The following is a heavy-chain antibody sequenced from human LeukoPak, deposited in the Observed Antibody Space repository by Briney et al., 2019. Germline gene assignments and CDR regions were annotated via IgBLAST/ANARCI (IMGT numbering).Heavy chain of an antibody. D-gene: IGHD5-18*01. CDR2: IRYDGSNK. CDR1: GFTSSSYG. V-gene: IGHV3-30*02. Sequence: QSGGSPRLSCAASGFTSSSYGMHWVRQAPGKGLEWVAFIRYDGSNKYYADSVKGRFTISRDNSKNTLYLQMNSLRAEDTAVYYCAKGGLTAMAPKGAFDIWGQGTMVTVSS. J-gene: IGHJ3*02. CDR3: AKGGLTAMAPKGAFDI.